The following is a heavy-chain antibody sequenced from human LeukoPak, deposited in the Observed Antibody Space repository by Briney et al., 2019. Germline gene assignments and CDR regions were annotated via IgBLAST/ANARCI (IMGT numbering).Heavy chain of an antibody. CDR3: AKSSYYDSSGYYREYYFDY. CDR2: ISGSGGST. V-gene: IGHV3-23*01. D-gene: IGHD3-22*01. Sequence: PGGSLRLSCAASGFTFSSYAMSWVRQAPGKGLEWVSAISGSGGSTYYADSVKGRFTISRDSSKNTLYLQMNSLRAEDTAVYYCAKSSYYDSSGYYREYYFDYWGQGTLVTVSS. CDR1: GFTFSSYA. J-gene: IGHJ4*02.